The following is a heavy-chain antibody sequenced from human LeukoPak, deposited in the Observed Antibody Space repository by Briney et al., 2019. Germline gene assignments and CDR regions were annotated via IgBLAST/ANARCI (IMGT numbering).Heavy chain of an antibody. CDR3: ARFGDYYDSSGYYHFDY. CDR2: ISAYNGNT. Sequence: ASVKVSCKASGYTFTSYDISWVRQAPGQGLEWMGWISAYNGNTNYAQKLQGRVTMTTDTSTSTAYMELRSLRSDDTAVYYCARFGDYYDSSGYYHFDYWGQGTLVTVSS. CDR1: GYTFTSYD. V-gene: IGHV1-18*01. D-gene: IGHD3-22*01. J-gene: IGHJ4*02.